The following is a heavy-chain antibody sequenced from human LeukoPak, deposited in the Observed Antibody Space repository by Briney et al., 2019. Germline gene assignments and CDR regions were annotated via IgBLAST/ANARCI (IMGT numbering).Heavy chain of an antibody. Sequence: GGSLRLSCAASGFTFSSHSMNWVRQAPGKGLEWVSYITSSSSTTYYADSVKGRFTISRDNAKNSLYLQMNSLRAEDTAVYYCARGYSCSGGSCYFDNWGQGTLVTVSS. CDR1: GFTFSSHS. CDR2: ITSSSSTT. J-gene: IGHJ4*02. V-gene: IGHV3-48*01. CDR3: ARGYSCSGGSCYFDN. D-gene: IGHD2-15*01.